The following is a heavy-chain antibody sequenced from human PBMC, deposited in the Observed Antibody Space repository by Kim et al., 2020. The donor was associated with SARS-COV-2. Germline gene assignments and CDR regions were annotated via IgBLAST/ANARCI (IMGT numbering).Heavy chain of an antibody. V-gene: IGHV3-23*01. Sequence: GGSLRLSCAASGFTFNYYAMTWVRQAPGKGLEWVSLIGSSGGPIHYADSVKGRFTISIDNSKNMVYLQMSSLRAEGTAIFYCAKRGDEPGLCYFDNWGQGTVVTVSS. J-gene: IGHJ4*02. CDR2: IGSSGGPI. CDR1: GFTFNYYA. CDR3: AKRGDEPGLCYFDN.